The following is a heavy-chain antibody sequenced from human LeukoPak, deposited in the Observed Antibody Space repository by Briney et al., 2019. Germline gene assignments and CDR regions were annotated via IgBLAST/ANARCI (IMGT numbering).Heavy chain of an antibody. V-gene: IGHV4-4*07. J-gene: IGHJ4*02. CDR2: IYTSGST. D-gene: IGHD3-22*01. Sequence: SGPTLVKPSETLSLTCTVSGGSISSYYWSWIRQPAGKGLEWIGRIYTSGSTNYNPSLKSRVTISVDTSKNQFSLKLSSVTAADTAVYYCARMGSPPMYYYDSSGYYGYYFDYWGQGTLVTVSS. CDR1: GGSISSYY. CDR3: ARMGSPPMYYYDSSGYYGYYFDY.